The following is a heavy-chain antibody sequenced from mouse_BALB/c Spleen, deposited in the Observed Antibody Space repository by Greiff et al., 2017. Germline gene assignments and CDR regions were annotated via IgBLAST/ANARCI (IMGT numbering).Heavy chain of an antibody. V-gene: IGHV5-4*02. D-gene: IGHD1-2*01. J-gene: IGHJ2*01. CDR2: ISDGGSYT. CDR1: GFTFSDYY. CDR3: AREGRLRDFDY. Sequence: EVQGVESGGGLVKPGGSLKLSCAASGFTFSDYYMYWVRQTPEKRLEWVATISDGGSYTYYPDSVKGRFTISRDNAKNNLYLQMSSLKSEDTAMYYCAREGRLRDFDYWGQGTTLTVSS.